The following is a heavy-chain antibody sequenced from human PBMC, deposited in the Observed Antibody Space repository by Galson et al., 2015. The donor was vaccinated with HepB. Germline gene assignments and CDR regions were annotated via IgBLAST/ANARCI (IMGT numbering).Heavy chain of an antibody. CDR1: GGAFIDYQ. CDR3: ARGWYYNYMDV. CDR2: IHHSGST. J-gene: IGHJ6*03. D-gene: IGHD6-13*01. V-gene: IGHV4-34*01. Sequence: TLSLTCAVFGGAFIDYQWTWIRQTPGKGLEWIGEIHHSGSTNYNPSLSSRVSISVDTIKKQFSLRLTSMSAADMGVYYCARGWYYNYMDVWAKGTTVIVSS.